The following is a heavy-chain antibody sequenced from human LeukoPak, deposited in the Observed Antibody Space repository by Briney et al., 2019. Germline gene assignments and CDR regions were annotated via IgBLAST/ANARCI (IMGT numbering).Heavy chain of an antibody. D-gene: IGHD3-10*01. V-gene: IGHV1-46*01. CDR1: GYSFTSHY. CDR2: INPSGSST. Sequence: ASVKVSCKASGYSFTSHYMHWVRQAPGQGLEWLGLINPSGSSTLYAQKFQGRVTITADESTSTAYMELSSLRSEDTAVYYCARVARDNYYGSGSYLYFDYWGQGTLVTVSS. J-gene: IGHJ4*02. CDR3: ARVARDNYYGSGSYLYFDY.